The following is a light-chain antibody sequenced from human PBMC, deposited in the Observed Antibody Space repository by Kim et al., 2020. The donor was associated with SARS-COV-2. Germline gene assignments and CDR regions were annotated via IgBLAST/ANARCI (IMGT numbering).Light chain of an antibody. Sequence: GQRVTISCSGSGSNIGNNYVYWYQQLSATAPKLLIYKSSQRPSGVPDRFSGSKSGTSASLAISGLRSEDEADYYCASWDDSLSGPVFGGGTQLTVL. CDR1: GSNIGNNY. CDR2: KSS. CDR3: ASWDDSLSGPV. J-gene: IGLJ3*02. V-gene: IGLV1-47*01.